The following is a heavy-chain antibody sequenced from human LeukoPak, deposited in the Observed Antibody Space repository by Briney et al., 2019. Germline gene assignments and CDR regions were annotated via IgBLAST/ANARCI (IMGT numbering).Heavy chain of an antibody. J-gene: IGHJ3*02. CDR3: ARVSMIVVEVASSPKDAFDI. D-gene: IGHD3-22*01. CDR2: INSDGSST. Sequence: GGSLRLSCAASGFTFSSYWMHWVRQAPGKGLVWVSRINSDGSSTSYADSVKGRFTISRDNAKNTLYLQMNSLRAEDTAVYYCARVSMIVVEVASSPKDAFDIWGQGTMATVSS. CDR1: GFTFSSYW. V-gene: IGHV3-74*01.